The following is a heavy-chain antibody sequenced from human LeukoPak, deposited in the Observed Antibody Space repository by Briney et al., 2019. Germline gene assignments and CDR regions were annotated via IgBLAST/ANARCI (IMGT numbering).Heavy chain of an antibody. CDR1: GFTFSNAW. V-gene: IGHV3-15*01. Sequence: PGGSLRLSCAASGFTFSNAWMSWVRQAPGKGLEWVGRIKSRTDGGTTDYAAPVKGRFTISRDDSKNTLYLQMNSLKTEDTAVYYCTTALGYCSSTSCYALYYFDSWGQGTLVSVSS. J-gene: IGHJ4*02. CDR3: TTALGYCSSTSCYALYYFDS. CDR2: IKSRTDGGTT. D-gene: IGHD2-2*01.